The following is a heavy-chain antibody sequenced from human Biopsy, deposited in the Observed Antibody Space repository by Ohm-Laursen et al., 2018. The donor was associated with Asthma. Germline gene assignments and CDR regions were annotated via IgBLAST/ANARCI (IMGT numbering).Heavy chain of an antibody. V-gene: IGHV4-39*02. CDR1: GFSLTNTGQG. CDR2: IYYSGRT. D-gene: IGHD6-6*01. CDR3: ARAVSSSSYWYFDL. Sequence: TLTLTCSFSGFSLTNTGQGVGWIRQSPGKGLEWIGSIYYSGRTYYNPSLESRVTISADTSKNHFSLKVTSVTAADTAVYYCARAVSSSSYWYFDLWGRGDLVTVSS. J-gene: IGHJ2*01.